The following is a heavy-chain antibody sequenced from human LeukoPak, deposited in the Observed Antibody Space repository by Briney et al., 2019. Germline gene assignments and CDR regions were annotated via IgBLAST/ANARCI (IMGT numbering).Heavy chain of an antibody. CDR2: IKQDGSEK. J-gene: IGHJ4*02. V-gene: IGHV3-7*01. Sequence: GGSLRFSCAASGLTFSSYWMSWVRQAPGKGLEWVANIKQDGSEKYYVDSVKGRFTISKDNAKNSLYLQMNSLRAEDTAVYYCARVVFPSRVSDYWGQGTLVTVSS. CDR3: ARVVFPSRVSDY. D-gene: IGHD2-21*01. CDR1: GLTFSSYW.